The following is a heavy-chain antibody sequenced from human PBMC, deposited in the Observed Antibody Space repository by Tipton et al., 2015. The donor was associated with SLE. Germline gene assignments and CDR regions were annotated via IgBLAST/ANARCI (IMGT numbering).Heavy chain of an antibody. D-gene: IGHD5-24*01. CDR2: ITDSGYST. J-gene: IGHJ3*01. Sequence: SLRLSCVASGFTFRSSAMSWVRQAPGRGLEWVSAITDSGYSTYYADSVKGRFTISRDNSKNTLYLQMDSLRAEDTAVYYCAKQFVDVWGQGTMVIVSS. CDR3: AKQFVDV. CDR1: GFTFRSSA. V-gene: IGHV3-23*01.